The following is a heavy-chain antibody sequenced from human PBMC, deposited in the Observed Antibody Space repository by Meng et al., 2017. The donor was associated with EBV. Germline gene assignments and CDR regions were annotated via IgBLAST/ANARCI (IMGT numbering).Heavy chain of an antibody. V-gene: IGHV1-69*01. Sequence: QAQGVQLWAGVKKSGSSVKVPGKGSGGTFSSYAISWVRQAPGQGLEWMGGIIPIFGTANYAQKFQGRVTITADESTSTAYMELSSLRSEDTAVYYCARDPSSSSPYFDYWGQGTLVTVSS. J-gene: IGHJ4*02. D-gene: IGHD6-6*01. CDR3: ARDPSSSSPYFDY. CDR2: IIPIFGTA. CDR1: GGTFSSYA.